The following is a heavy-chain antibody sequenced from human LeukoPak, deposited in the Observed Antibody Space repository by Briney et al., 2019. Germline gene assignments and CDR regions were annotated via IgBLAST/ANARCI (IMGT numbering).Heavy chain of an antibody. CDR2: INHSGST. CDR3: ARGIYYVWGSYRYFDY. Sequence: SETLSLTCAVYGGSFSGYYWSWIRQPPGKGLEWIGEINHSGSTNYNPSLKSRVTISVDPSTNQFSLKLSSVTAADTAVYYCARGIYYVWGSYRYFDYWGQGTLVTVSS. D-gene: IGHD3-16*02. J-gene: IGHJ4*02. V-gene: IGHV4-34*01. CDR1: GGSFSGYY.